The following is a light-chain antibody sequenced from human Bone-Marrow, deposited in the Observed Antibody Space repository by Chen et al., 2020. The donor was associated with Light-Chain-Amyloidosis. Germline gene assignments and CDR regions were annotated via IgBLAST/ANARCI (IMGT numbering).Light chain of an antibody. Sequence: EIVLTQSPGTLSLSPGERATLSCRASQSVSSTYLAWYQQKPGQAPRLRIYGASSRATGIPDRFSGRGSGTDVTLTSSRLEPEDFAVYYCQQYGGSPPYTFGQGTKLEIK. CDR3: QQYGGSPPYT. CDR2: GAS. J-gene: IGKJ2*01. CDR1: QSVSSTY. V-gene: IGKV3-20*01.